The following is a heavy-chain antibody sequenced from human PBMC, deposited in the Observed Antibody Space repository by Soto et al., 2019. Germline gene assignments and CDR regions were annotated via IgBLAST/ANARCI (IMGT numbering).Heavy chain of an antibody. D-gene: IGHD3-10*01. CDR3: ARDLITMVRGVKAPDAFDI. Sequence: GGSLRLSCAASGFTFSSYSMNWVRQAPGKGLEWVSSISSSSSYIYYADSVKGRFTISRDNAKNSLYLQMNSLRAEDTAVYYCARDLITMVRGVKAPDAFDIWGQGTMVTVSS. CDR2: ISSSSSYI. V-gene: IGHV3-21*01. CDR1: GFTFSSYS. J-gene: IGHJ3*02.